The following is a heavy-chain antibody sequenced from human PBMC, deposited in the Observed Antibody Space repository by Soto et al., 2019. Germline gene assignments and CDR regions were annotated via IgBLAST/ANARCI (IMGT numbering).Heavy chain of an antibody. J-gene: IGHJ4*02. CDR2: ISYDGSNK. CDR3: AKVEQVRGSREYSSSSGLASDY. D-gene: IGHD6-6*01. V-gene: IGHV3-30*18. Sequence: SGGSLRLSCAASGFTFSSYGMHWVRQAPGKGLEWVAVISYDGSNKYYADSVKGRFTISRDNSKNTLYLQMNSLRAEDTAVYYCAKVEQVRGSREYSSSSGLASDYWGQGTLVTVSS. CDR1: GFTFSSYG.